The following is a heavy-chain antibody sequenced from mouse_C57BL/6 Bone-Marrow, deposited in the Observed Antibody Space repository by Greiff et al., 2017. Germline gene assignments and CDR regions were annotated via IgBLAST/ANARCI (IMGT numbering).Heavy chain of an antibody. CDR1: GFSINSDCY. CDR2: TFYSGIT. CDR3: ARASSFSGYYAMDY. Sequence: EVQLVESGPSLVRPSQTLSLTCTVTGFSINSDCYWIWIRQFPGNKLEYIGYTFYSGITYYNPSLESRTYITRDTSKNQFSLKLSSVTTEDTATYDCARASSFSGYYAMDYWGQGTSVTVSS. V-gene: IGHV3-3*01. J-gene: IGHJ4*01. D-gene: IGHD3-2*02.